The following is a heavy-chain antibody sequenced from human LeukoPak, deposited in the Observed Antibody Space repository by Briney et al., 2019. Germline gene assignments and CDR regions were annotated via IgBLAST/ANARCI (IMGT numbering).Heavy chain of an antibody. V-gene: IGHV1-69*05. J-gene: IGHJ4*02. CDR3: AREPVEMNAFYFDY. D-gene: IGHD5-24*01. CDR2: IIPIFPTP. Sequence: IIPIFPTPNYSQNFQGRVTITTDESTSTAYMELSSLRSEDTAVYYCAREPVEMNAFYFDYWGPGTLVTVSS.